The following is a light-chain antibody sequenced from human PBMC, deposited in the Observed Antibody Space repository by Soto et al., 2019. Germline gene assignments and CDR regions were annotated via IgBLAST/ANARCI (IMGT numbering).Light chain of an antibody. CDR3: QQYNSSPLT. V-gene: IGKV1-5*03. Sequence: DIQMTQSPSTLSASVGDRVTITCRASQSISSWLAWYQQKPGKAPKLLIYKASSLESGVTSRFSVSGSGTEFTLTISSLQPDDFATYYCQQYNSSPLTFGGGTKVEIK. CDR1: QSISSW. CDR2: KAS. J-gene: IGKJ4*01.